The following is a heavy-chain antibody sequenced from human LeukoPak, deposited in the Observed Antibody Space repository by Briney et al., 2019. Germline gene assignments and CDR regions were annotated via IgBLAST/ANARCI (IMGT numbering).Heavy chain of an antibody. CDR1: GFTFGSYA. Sequence: GGSLRLSCAASGFTFGSYAIHWVRQAPGKGLEWVAVISYDGTNKYYANSVKGRFAISRDNSKNTLYLQMNSLRAEDTAVYFCASGAGGWELLTKSTFDYWGQGALVTVSS. CDR3: ASGAGGWELLTKSTFDY. CDR2: ISYDGTNK. V-gene: IGHV3-30*09. J-gene: IGHJ4*02. D-gene: IGHD1-26*01.